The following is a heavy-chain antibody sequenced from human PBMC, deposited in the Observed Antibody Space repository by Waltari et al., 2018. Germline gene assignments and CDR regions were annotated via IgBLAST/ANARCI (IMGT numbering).Heavy chain of an antibody. J-gene: IGHJ6*02. CDR3: ARGRRESVWVGELLYYHYYGMDV. Sequence: QVQLQQRGTGLLQPSRTLSLTCDVSGGSFSDYCWTWIRPFPGKGLEWSGEIVHSGSTSYTPSLRCRSTISLDTSKNQFSLRLNSVTAADTAVYYCARGRRESVWVGELLYYHYYGMDVWGQGTTVSVSS. CDR2: IVHSGST. D-gene: IGHD3-10*01. CDR1: GGSFSDYC. V-gene: IGHV4-34*02.